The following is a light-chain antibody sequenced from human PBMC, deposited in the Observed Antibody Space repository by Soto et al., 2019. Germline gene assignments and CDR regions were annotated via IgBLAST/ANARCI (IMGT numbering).Light chain of an antibody. J-gene: IGLJ1*01. V-gene: IGLV5-45*03. CDR1: SGINVGTYR. CDR3: MIWHSSAYV. Sequence: QPVLTQPSSLSASPGASASLTCTLRSGINVGTYRIYWYQQKPGSPPQYLLRYKSDSDKQQGSGVPSRFSGSKDASANAGILLISGLQSEDEADYYCMIWHSSAYVFGTG. CDR2: YKSDSDK.